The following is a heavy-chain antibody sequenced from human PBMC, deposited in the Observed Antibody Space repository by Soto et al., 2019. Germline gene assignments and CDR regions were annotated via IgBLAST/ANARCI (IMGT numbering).Heavy chain of an antibody. CDR2: IYNSGQT. CDR3: ARNGAAARPLSFFHS. D-gene: IGHD6-6*01. J-gene: IGHJ4*02. CDR1: GDSMSSSLYF. Sequence: QLQLQESGPGLVKPSETLSLTCTVSGDSMSSSLYFWGGICQPPGKGLEWIGNIYNSGQTYYNPSLKSRVSNSVDTSKNQFYLQLSSVTAADTAVYYCARNGAAARPLSFFHSWGQGSLVTVSS. V-gene: IGHV4-39*01.